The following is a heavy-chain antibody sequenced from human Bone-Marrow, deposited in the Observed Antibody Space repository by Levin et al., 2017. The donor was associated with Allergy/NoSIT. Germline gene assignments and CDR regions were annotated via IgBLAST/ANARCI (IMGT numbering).Heavy chain of an antibody. CDR2: ISAYNGNT. J-gene: IGHJ3*02. D-gene: IGHD1-1*01. Sequence: GESLKISCKASGYTFTSYGISWVRQAPGQGLEWMGWISAYNGNTNYAQKLQGRVTMTTDTSTSTAYMELRSLRSDDTAVYYCARAGTTGTGVGTFDIWGQGTMVTVSS. V-gene: IGHV1-18*01. CDR1: GYTFTSYG. CDR3: ARAGTTGTGVGTFDI.